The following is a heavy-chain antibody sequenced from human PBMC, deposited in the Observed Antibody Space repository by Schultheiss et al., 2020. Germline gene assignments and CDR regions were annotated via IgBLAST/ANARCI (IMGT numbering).Heavy chain of an antibody. D-gene: IGHD1-1*01. CDR1: GGSISSYY. V-gene: IGHV4-59*01. CDR2: IYSSGST. Sequence: SETLSLTCAVSGGSISSYYWSWIRQPPGKGLEWIGYIYSSGSTNYNPSLQSRVTISVDTSKNQFSLKLSSVTAADTAVYYCARYGSGLTARFDYWGQGTLVNGYS. CDR3: ARYGSGLTARFDY. J-gene: IGHJ4*02.